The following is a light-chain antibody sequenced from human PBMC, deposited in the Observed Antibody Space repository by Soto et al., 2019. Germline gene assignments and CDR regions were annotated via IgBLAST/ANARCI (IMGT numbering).Light chain of an antibody. J-gene: IGKJ4*01. Sequence: IQVTQSPSSLSASVGDRVTITCRASQDISSYLAWYQQKPGKAPTLLIYAASTLQSGVPSRFRGSGFGTDFTLNISSLQAEDFAIYYCQQLRSYPSTFGGGTKVEIK. CDR3: QQLRSYPST. CDR2: AAS. CDR1: QDISSY. V-gene: IGKV1-9*01.